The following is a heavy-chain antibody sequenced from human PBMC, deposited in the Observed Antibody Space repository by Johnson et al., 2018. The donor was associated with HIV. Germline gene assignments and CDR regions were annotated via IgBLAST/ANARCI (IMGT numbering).Heavy chain of an antibody. CDR1: GITVNTNY. Sequence: VQLVESGGGLVQPGGSLTLSCAASGITVNTNYMAWVRQAPGKGLEWVANIKQDGSEKYYVDSVKGRFTISRDNAKNTLYLQMNSLRAEDTAVYYCAKDRGSPGIPAAFDIWGQGTIVTVSS. CDR3: AKDRGSPGIPAAFDI. J-gene: IGHJ3*02. D-gene: IGHD1-26*01. V-gene: IGHV3-7*01. CDR2: IKQDGSEK.